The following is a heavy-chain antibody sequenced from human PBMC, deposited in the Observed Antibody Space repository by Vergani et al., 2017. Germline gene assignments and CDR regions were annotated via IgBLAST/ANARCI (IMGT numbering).Heavy chain of an antibody. CDR3: TRSLELRYVYYYYMDV. V-gene: IGHV3-73*01. Sequence: EVQLVESGGGLVKPGGSLKLSCAASGFTFSGSAMHWVRQASGKGLEWVGRIRSKANSYATAYAVSLKGRFTISRDDSKNTAYLQMNSLKTEDTAVYYCTRSLELRYVYYYYMDVWGKGTTVTVSS. J-gene: IGHJ6*03. CDR2: IRSKANSYAT. CDR1: GFTFSGSA. D-gene: IGHD1-7*01.